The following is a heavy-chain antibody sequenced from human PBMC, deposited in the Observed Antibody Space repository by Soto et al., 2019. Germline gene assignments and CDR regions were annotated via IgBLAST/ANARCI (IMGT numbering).Heavy chain of an antibody. CDR2: IDPSDSQT. D-gene: IGHD3-22*01. CDR1: GYSFAGYW. V-gene: IGHV5-10-1*01. J-gene: IGHJ4*02. CDR3: ARQIYDSDTGPNFQYYFDS. Sequence: GESLKISCKGSGYSFAGYWITWVRQKPGKGLEWMGRIDPSDSQTYYSPSFRGHVTISATKSITTVFLQWSSLRASDTAMYYCARQIYDSDTGPNFQYYFDSWGQGAPVTVSS.